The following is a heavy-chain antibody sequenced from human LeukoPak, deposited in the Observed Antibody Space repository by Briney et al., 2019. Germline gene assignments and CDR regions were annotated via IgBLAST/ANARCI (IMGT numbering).Heavy chain of an antibody. CDR2: ISYDGSNK. CDR3: ARGKETGMFFDY. CDR1: GFTFSSYA. J-gene: IGHJ4*02. Sequence: PGRSLRLSCAASGFTFSSYAMHWVRQAPGKGLEWVAVISYDGSNKYYADSVKGRFTISRDNSKNTLYLQMNSLRAEDTAVYYCARGKETGMFFDYWGQGTLVTVSS. V-gene: IGHV3-30-3*01. D-gene: IGHD3-10*01.